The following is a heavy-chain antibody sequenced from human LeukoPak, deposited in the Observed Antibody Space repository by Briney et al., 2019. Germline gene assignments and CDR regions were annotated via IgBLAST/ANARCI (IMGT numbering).Heavy chain of an antibody. CDR2: ISYDGSNK. Sequence: PGGSLRLSCAASGFTFSSYAMHWVRQAPGKGLEWVAVISYDGSNKYYADSVKGRFTISRDNSKNTLYLQMNSLRAEDTAVYYCAKPYCSGGSCYSYYYYMDVWGKGTTVTVSS. V-gene: IGHV3-30-3*02. J-gene: IGHJ6*03. CDR3: AKPYCSGGSCYSYYYYMDV. D-gene: IGHD2-15*01. CDR1: GFTFSSYA.